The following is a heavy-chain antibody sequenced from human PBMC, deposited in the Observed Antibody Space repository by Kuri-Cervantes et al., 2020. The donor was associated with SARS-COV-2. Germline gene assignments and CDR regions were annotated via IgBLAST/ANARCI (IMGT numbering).Heavy chain of an antibody. J-gene: IGHJ4*02. CDR3: ANFANVVVPAAIGDWIY. CDR1: GVTFSGYS. D-gene: IGHD2-2*02. CDR2: ISRSGGST. V-gene: IGHV3-23*01. Sequence: GGSLRLSCAVSGVTFSGYSWSWVRQAPGKGLEWVGAISRSGGSTYYPASENRRFTIAGDTSKNSPYLQMTSLRAEDTAVYYWANFANVVVPAAIGDWIYWGQGTLVTVSS.